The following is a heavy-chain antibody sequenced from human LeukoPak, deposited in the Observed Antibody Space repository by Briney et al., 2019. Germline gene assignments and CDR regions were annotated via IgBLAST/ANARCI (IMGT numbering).Heavy chain of an antibody. D-gene: IGHD2-15*01. Sequence: GDSVRLFCVASGFTFNIYPMTWVRQSPGKAREGVSTIGNSGDTYYADSVKGRFTIARDDSKNTLYLQMHSLGAEDTTVYYCAKSRIVDRRGYFDYWGQRTLVTVSS. V-gene: IGHV3-23*01. CDR1: GFTFNIYP. CDR3: AKSRIVDRRGYFDY. CDR2: IGNSGDT. J-gene: IGHJ4*02.